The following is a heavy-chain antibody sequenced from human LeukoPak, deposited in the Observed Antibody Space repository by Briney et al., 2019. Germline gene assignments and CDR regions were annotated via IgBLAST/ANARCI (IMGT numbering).Heavy chain of an antibody. V-gene: IGHV4-4*02. J-gene: IGHJ5*02. CDR2: IYHSGST. CDR1: GGSISSSNW. D-gene: IGHD6-13*01. Sequence: SETLSLTCAVSGGSISSSNWWSWVRQPPGKGLEWIGEIYHSGSTNYNPSLKSRVTISVDKSKNQFSLKLSSVTAADTAVYYCARDLGYSSSWYRGDWFDPWGQGTLVTVSS. CDR3: ARDLGYSSSWYRGDWFDP.